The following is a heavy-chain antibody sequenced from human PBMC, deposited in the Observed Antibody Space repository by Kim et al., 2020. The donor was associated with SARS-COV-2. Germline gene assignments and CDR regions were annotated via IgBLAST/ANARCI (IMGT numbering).Heavy chain of an antibody. CDR2: INACNGNT. Sequence: ASVKVSCKASGYTFTSYAMHWVRQAPGQRLEWMGWINACNGNTKYSQKFQGRVTITRDTSASTAYMELSSLRSEDTAVYYCARAPTLYYDSSENWFDPWGQGTLVTVSS. D-gene: IGHD3-22*01. V-gene: IGHV1-3*01. CDR1: GYTFTSYA. J-gene: IGHJ5*02. CDR3: ARAPTLYYDSSENWFDP.